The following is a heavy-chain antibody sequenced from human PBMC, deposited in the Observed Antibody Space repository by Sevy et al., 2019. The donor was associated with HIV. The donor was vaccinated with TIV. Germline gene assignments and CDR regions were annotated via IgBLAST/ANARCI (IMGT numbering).Heavy chain of an antibody. CDR3: ARERVIAAAGTRTHTFDY. CDR2: IYYSGST. CDR1: GGSISSGGYY. J-gene: IGHJ4*02. V-gene: IGHV4-31*03. Sequence: SETLSLTCTVSGGSISSGGYYWSWIRQHPGKGLEWIGYIYYSGSTYYNPSLKSRVTISVDTSKNQFSLKLSSVTAADTAVYYCARERVIAAAGTRTHTFDYWGQGTLVTVSS. D-gene: IGHD6-13*01.